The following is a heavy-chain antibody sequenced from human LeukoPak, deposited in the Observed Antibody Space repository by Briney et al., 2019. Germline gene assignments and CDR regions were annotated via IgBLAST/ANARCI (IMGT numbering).Heavy chain of an antibody. J-gene: IGHJ4*02. CDR2: INPSGGST. V-gene: IGHV1-46*01. Sequence: GASVKVSCKASGYTFTSYYMHWVRQAPGQGLEWMGIINPSGGSTSYAQKFQGRVTMTRDMSTSTVYMELSSLRSEDTAVYYCARVGGHECMDYWGQGTLVTVSS. CDR1: GYTFTSYY. CDR3: ARVGGHECMDY. D-gene: IGHD5-12*01.